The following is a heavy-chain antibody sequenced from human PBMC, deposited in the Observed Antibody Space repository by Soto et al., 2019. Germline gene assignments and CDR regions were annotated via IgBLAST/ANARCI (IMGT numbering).Heavy chain of an antibody. Sequence: SVKVSCKASWGTFSSYAISWVRQAPGQGLEWMGGIIPIFGTANYAQKFQGRVTITADESTSTAYMELSSLRSEDTAVYYCARPALVEMAAGWFDPWSQGTLVTVSS. CDR3: ARPALVEMAAGWFDP. CDR1: WGTFSSYA. D-gene: IGHD2-2*01. J-gene: IGHJ5*02. V-gene: IGHV1-69*13. CDR2: IIPIFGTA.